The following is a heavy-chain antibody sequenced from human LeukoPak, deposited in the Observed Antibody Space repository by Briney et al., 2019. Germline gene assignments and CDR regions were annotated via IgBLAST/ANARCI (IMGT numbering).Heavy chain of an antibody. CDR1: GGSVNSGTYY. D-gene: IGHD3-3*01. CDR3: AREEGFWSGYFHSHWYFDL. Sequence: PETLSLICTVSGGSVNSGTYYWSWIRQPPGKGLEWIGEINHSGSTNYNPSLKSRVTISVDTSKNQFSLKLSSVTAADTAVYYCAREEGFWSGYFHSHWYFDLWGRGTLVTVSS. J-gene: IGHJ2*01. CDR2: INHSGST. V-gene: IGHV4-61*01.